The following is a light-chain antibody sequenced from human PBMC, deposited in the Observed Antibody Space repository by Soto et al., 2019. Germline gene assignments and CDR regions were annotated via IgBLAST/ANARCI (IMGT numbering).Light chain of an antibody. J-gene: IGKJ1*01. Sequence: DIQMTQSPSTLSASVGDRVTITCRASESISNWLAWYQQKPGRAPNLLIYDASSLQSGVPSRFSGSRSGTEFTLIINHLQPDDFATYYCQQYTSLWTFGQGTKVEI. V-gene: IGKV1-5*01. CDR2: DAS. CDR1: ESISNW. CDR3: QQYTSLWT.